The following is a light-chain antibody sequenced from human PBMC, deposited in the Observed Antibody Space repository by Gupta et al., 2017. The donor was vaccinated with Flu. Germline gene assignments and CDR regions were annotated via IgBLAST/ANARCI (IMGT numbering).Light chain of an antibody. J-gene: IGKJ1*01. V-gene: IGKV3-20*01. CDR1: QSVSSSY. Sequence: TQSPGTRSLSPGERATLSCRASQSVSSSYLAWYQQKPGQAPRLLIYGASSRATGIPDRFSGSGSGTDFSLTISRLEPEDFAVYYCQQPGAFGQGTKVEIK. CDR2: GAS. CDR3: QQPGA.